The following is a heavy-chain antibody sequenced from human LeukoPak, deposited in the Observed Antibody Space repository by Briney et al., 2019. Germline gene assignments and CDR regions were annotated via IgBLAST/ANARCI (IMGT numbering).Heavy chain of an antibody. J-gene: IGHJ4*02. V-gene: IGHV3-74*01. CDR1: GFTFSSYW. CDR3: ARDWETYYYDSSGYYGFDY. D-gene: IGHD3-22*01. Sequence: GGSLRLSCAASGFTFSSYWMHWVRQAPGKGLVWVSRINSEGSSRSYADSVKGRFTISRDNAKNTLYLQMNSLRAEDTAVYYCARDWETYYYDSSGYYGFDYWGQGTLVTVSS. CDR2: INSEGSSR.